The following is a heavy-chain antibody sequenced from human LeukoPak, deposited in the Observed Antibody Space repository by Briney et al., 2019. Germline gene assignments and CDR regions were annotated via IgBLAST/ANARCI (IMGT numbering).Heavy chain of an antibody. J-gene: IGHJ3*02. V-gene: IGHV4-30-2*01. D-gene: IGHD3-10*01. CDR1: GGSISSGGYS. Sequence: SETLSLTCAVSGGSISSGGYSWSWIRQPPGKGLEWIGYIYHSGSTYYNPSLKSRVTISVDRSKNQFSLKLSSVTAADTAVYYCARDSGAPGIDFDIWGQGTMVTVSS. CDR2: IYHSGST. CDR3: ARDSGAPGIDFDI.